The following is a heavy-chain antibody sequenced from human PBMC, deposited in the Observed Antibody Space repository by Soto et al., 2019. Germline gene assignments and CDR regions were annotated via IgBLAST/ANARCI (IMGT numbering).Heavy chain of an antibody. D-gene: IGHD5-12*01. V-gene: IGHV3-74*01. J-gene: IGHJ6*03. Sequence: VQLVESGGGLVQPGGSLRLSCAASGFTISGYWMHWVRQAPGKRLVWVSRINSDGSSTGYADSVKGRFTISRDNAKNTLYLQMNSLRAEDSAVYYCARDPTSVRRMDVWGKGTTVTVSS. CDR2: INSDGSST. CDR1: GFTISGYW. CDR3: ARDPTSVRRMDV.